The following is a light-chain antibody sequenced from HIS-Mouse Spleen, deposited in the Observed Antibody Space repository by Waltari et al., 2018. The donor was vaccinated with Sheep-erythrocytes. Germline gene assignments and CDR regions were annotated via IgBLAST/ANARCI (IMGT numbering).Light chain of an antibody. V-gene: IGLV1-47*01. CDR2: RNN. CDR3: AAWDDSLSGPV. J-gene: IGLJ2*01. CDR1: SSNIGSNY. Sequence: QSVLTQPPSASGTPGQRVTISCSGSSSNIGSNYVYWYQQLPGPAPKLTRYRNNPRPSAVPDRCSGSKSCTSAARAISGLRSEDEADYDCAAWDDSLSGPVFGGGTKLTVL.